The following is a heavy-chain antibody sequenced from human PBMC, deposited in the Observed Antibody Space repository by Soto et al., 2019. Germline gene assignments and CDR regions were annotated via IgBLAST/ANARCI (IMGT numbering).Heavy chain of an antibody. CDR3: ARTSLTYYDFWSGYFLDP. V-gene: IGHV4-59*08. CDR1: GGSISSYY. J-gene: IGHJ5*02. D-gene: IGHD3-3*01. CDR2: IYYSGST. Sequence: PSETLSLTCTVSGGSISSYYWSWIRQPPGKGLGWIGYIYYSGSTNYNPSLKSRVTISVDTSKNQFSLKLSSVTAADTAVYYCARTSLTYYDFWSGYFLDPWGQGTLVTVSS.